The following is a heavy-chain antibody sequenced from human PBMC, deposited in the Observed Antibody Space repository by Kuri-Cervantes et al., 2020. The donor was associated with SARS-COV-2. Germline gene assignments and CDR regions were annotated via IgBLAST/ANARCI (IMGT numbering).Heavy chain of an antibody. CDR2: INWNGGST. V-gene: IGHV3-20*04. Sequence: GESLKISCAASGFTFDDYGMSWVRQAPGKGLEWVSGINWNGGSTGYADSVKGRFTISRDNAKDSLYLQMNSLRAEDTALYYCARSPGDGDYDPFDYWGQGTLVTVSS. D-gene: IGHD4-17*01. CDR1: GFTFDDYG. J-gene: IGHJ4*02. CDR3: ARSPGDGDYDPFDY.